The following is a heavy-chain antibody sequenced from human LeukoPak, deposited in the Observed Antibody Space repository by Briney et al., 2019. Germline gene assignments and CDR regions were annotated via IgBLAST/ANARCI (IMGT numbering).Heavy chain of an antibody. D-gene: IGHD3-3*01. Sequence: PSETLSLTCAVYGGSFSGYYWSWLRQPPGKGLEWIGEINHSGSTNYNPSLKSRVTISVDTSKNQFSLKLSSVTAAATAVYSCAYHITIFGVVKWGQGTLVTVSS. V-gene: IGHV4-34*01. J-gene: IGHJ4*02. CDR1: GGSFSGYY. CDR2: INHSGST. CDR3: AYHITIFGVVK.